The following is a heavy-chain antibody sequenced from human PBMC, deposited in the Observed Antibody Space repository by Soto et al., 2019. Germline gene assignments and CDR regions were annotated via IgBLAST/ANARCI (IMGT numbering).Heavy chain of an antibody. D-gene: IGHD1-26*01. V-gene: IGHV3-30-3*01. Sequence: GGSLRLSCAASGFTFSSYAMLWVRQAPGKGLEWVAVISYDGSNKYYADSVKGRFTISRDNSKNTLYLQMNSLRAEDTAVYYCARDRSGSSFDYWGQGTLVTVSS. J-gene: IGHJ4*02. CDR3: ARDRSGSSFDY. CDR1: GFTFSSYA. CDR2: ISYDGSNK.